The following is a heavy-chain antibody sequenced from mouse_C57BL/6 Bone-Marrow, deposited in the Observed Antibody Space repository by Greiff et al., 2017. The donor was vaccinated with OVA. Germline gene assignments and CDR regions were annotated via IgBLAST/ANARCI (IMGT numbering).Heavy chain of an antibody. Sequence: KQSCKASGYTFTSYWMPWVKQRPGQGLEWIGEIDPSDSYTNYNHTFMGKATLTVDTSSSPAYMQSSRPTSEDSAVCYSARDGDYYFDYWGQGTTLTVSS. CDR2: IDPSDSYT. D-gene: IGHD2-3*01. V-gene: IGHV1-50*01. CDR3: ARDGDYYFDY. CDR1: GYTFTSYW. J-gene: IGHJ2*01.